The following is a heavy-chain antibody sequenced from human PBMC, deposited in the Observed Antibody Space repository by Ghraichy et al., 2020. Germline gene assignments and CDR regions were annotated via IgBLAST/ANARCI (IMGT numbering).Heavy chain of an antibody. D-gene: IGHD2-21*01. J-gene: IGHJ6*02. CDR3: ARDRRYCGNNCYLYYYYGMDL. V-gene: IGHV3-53*01. Sequence: GESLNISCAASGVSVSSNQMSWVRQAPGKGLEWVAILYSDGSAFYADTVRGRFTISRDDSRNTLYLQMNSLRAEDTAVYYGARDRRYCGNNCYLYYYYGMDLWGRGTTVTVSS. CDR2: LYSDGSA. CDR1: GVSVSSNQ.